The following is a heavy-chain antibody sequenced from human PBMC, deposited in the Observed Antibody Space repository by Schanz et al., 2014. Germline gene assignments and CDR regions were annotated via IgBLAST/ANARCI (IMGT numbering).Heavy chain of an antibody. CDR3: AKDLPAVAVAPLMTGLYDS. CDR2: ISGSGAGT. CDR1: GFTVNTNY. J-gene: IGHJ4*02. V-gene: IGHV3-23*04. Sequence: VQLVESGGGLVKPGGSLRLSCAVSGFTVNTNYMTWVRQAPGKGLEWVSAISGSGAGTYYADSVKGRFTISRENSKNTLHLQMNSLRAEDTAVYHCAKDLPAVAVAPLMTGLYDSWGQGTLVTVSS. D-gene: IGHD6-19*01.